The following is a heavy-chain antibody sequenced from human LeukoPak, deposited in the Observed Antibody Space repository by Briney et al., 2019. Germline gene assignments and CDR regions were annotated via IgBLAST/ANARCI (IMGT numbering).Heavy chain of an antibody. CDR2: IIPILGIA. Sequence: SVKVSCKASGGTFSSYAISWVRQAPGQGLEWMGRIIPILGIANYAQKFQGRVTITADKSTSTAYVELSSLRSEDTAVYYCARDRLRGTGNWFDPWGQGTLVTVSS. J-gene: IGHJ5*02. CDR1: GGTFSSYA. CDR3: ARDRLRGTGNWFDP. D-gene: IGHD3-10*01. V-gene: IGHV1-69*04.